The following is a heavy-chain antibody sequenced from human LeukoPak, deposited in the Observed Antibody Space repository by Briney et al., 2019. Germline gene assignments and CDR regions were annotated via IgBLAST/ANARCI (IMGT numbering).Heavy chain of an antibody. V-gene: IGHV4-4*07. J-gene: IGHJ4*02. CDR2: IYTSGSS. D-gene: IGHD3-10*01. CDR1: GGSISSYY. CDR3: AREMYYYGSGSYLRHRGIDY. Sequence: SETLSLTCTVSGGSISSYYWSWIRQPAGKGLEWIGRIYTSGSSNYNPSLKSRVTMSVDTSKNQFSLKLSSVTAADTAVYYCAREMYYYGSGSYLRHRGIDYWGQGTLVTVSS.